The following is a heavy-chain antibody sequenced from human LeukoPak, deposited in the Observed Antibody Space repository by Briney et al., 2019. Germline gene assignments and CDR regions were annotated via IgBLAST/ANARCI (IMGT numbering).Heavy chain of an antibody. V-gene: IGHV1-8*01. CDR1: GYTFTSYD. CDR2: MNPNSGNT. CDR3: ARSMVRGAPNWFDP. Sequence: ASVKVSCKASGYTFTSYDINWVRQATGQGLEWMGWMNPNSGNTGYAQKFQGRVTMTRNTSISTAYMELSSLGSEDTAVYYCARSMVRGAPNWFDPWGQGTLVTVSS. J-gene: IGHJ5*02. D-gene: IGHD3-10*01.